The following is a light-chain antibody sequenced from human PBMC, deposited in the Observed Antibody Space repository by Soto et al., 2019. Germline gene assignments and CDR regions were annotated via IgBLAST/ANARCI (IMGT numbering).Light chain of an antibody. CDR1: QSVLYSSNNKNY. CDR3: QQYYGTPYT. J-gene: IGKJ2*01. CDR2: WAS. V-gene: IGKV4-1*01. Sequence: DIVMTQSPDSLAVSLGERATINCKSSQSVLYSSNNKNYLAWYQQKPGQPPKLLIYWASTRESGVPDRFSGSGSGPDFTLTISSLQAEDVAVYYWQQYYGTPYTFGQGTKLEIK.